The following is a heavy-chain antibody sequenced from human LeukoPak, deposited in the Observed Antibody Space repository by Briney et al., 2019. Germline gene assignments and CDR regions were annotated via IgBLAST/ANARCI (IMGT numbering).Heavy chain of an antibody. CDR3: ARMQKDNDYYYGMDV. D-gene: IGHD1-14*01. Sequence: ASVKVSCKASGYTFTSYGISWVRQAPGQGLEWMGWISTYNGNTNYAQKLQGRVTMTTDTSTSTAYMELRSLRSDDTAVYYCARMQKDNDYYYGMDVWGKGTTVTVSS. CDR1: GYTFTSYG. CDR2: ISTYNGNT. V-gene: IGHV1-18*04. J-gene: IGHJ6*04.